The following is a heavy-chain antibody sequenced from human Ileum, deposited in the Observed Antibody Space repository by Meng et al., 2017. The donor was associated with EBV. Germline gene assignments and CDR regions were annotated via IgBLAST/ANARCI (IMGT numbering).Heavy chain of an antibody. Sequence: QVQVVQSGAAVKKPGASVKVSRKASGYRITAFGISWVRQAPGQGPEWMGWITTYNGDTKYAQKFQGRVTMTRETSTNTAYMELTSLRSDDTAVYYCARTYYGSYGFDYWGQGTLVTVSS. CDR2: ITTYNGDT. V-gene: IGHV1-18*01. CDR1: GYRITAFG. D-gene: IGHD3-10*01. J-gene: IGHJ4*02. CDR3: ARTYYGSYGFDY.